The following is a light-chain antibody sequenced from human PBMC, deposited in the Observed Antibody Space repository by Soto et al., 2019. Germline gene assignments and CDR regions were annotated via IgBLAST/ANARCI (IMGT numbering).Light chain of an antibody. J-gene: IGKJ4*01. CDR3: QHRTNWPA. CDR2: DAS. V-gene: IGKV3-11*01. Sequence: EIFVTQSPAILSVSPGESVTLSCRASQSVSRNLAWYQQKPGQAPRLLIYDASARATGIPARFSGSGSGTDFTLTISSLEPEDFAVYYCQHRTNWPAFGGGTKVDIK. CDR1: QSVSRN.